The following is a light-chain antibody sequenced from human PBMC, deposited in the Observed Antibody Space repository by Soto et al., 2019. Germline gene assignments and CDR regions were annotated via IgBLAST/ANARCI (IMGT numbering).Light chain of an antibody. V-gene: IGKV1-5*03. J-gene: IGKJ1*01. CDR2: KAS. CDR3: QQYNSYSWT. Sequence: DIQMTQSPSTLSASVGDRVTITCRASQSISNWLAWYQQRPGKAPKILIYKASNLESGVPSRFRGSGSGTEFTLIISRLQPDDFATYYCQQYNSYSWTFGQGTKVDIK. CDR1: QSISNW.